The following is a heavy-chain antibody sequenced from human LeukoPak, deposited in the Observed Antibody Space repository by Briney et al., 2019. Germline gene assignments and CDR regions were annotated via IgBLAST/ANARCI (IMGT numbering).Heavy chain of an antibody. Sequence: GGSLRLSCAPSGFIISDYYMSWIRQAPGKGLEWLSYISTSGSTISYADSVKGRFTISRDNAKNSLYLQMNSLRAEDTAVYYCARESYYYGSGAYDPWGQGTLVTVSS. J-gene: IGHJ5*02. CDR3: ARESYYYGSGAYDP. D-gene: IGHD3-10*01. CDR2: ISTSGSTI. CDR1: GFIISDYY. V-gene: IGHV3-11*01.